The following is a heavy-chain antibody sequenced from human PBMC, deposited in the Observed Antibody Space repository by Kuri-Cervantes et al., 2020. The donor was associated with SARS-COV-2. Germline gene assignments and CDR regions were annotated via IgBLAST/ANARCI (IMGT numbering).Heavy chain of an antibody. CDR3: AREVEDILVVPAAISWFDP. Sequence: GGSLRLSCEASGFTFTNNWMTWVRQVPGKGLEWVANIQQGGREKYYVDSVKGRFTISRDNSKNTLYLQMNSLRAEDTAVYYCAREVEDILVVPAAISWFDPWGQGTLVTVSS. CDR1: GFTFTNNW. CDR2: IQQGGREK. V-gene: IGHV3-7*01. J-gene: IGHJ5*02. D-gene: IGHD2-2*01.